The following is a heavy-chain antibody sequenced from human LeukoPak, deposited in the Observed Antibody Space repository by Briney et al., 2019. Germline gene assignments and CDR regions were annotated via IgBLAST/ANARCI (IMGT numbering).Heavy chain of an antibody. V-gene: IGHV3-30*02. J-gene: IGHJ6*04. CDR3: AELGITMIGGV. CDR2: IRYDGNNK. D-gene: IGHD3-10*02. CDR1: AFTFSSYG. Sequence: SGGSLRLSCAASAFTFSSYGMHWVRQAPGKGLEWVAFIRYDGNNKYYADSVKGRFTISRDNSKNTLYLQMNSLRAEDTAVYYCAELGITMIGGVWGKGTTVTISS.